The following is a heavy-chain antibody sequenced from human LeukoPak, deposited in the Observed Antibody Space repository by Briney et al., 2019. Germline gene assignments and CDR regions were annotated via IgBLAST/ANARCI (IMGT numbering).Heavy chain of an antibody. CDR3: AKAGFTIAAAGTQFDY. CDR1: GFTFSSYA. V-gene: IGHV3-23*01. Sequence: GGSLRLSCAASGFTFSSYAMSWVRQAPGKGLEWVSAISGSGSSTYYADSVKGRFTISRDNSKNTLYLQMNSLRAEDTAVYYCAKAGFTIAAAGTQFDYWGQGTLVTVSS. J-gene: IGHJ4*02. CDR2: ISGSGSST. D-gene: IGHD6-13*01.